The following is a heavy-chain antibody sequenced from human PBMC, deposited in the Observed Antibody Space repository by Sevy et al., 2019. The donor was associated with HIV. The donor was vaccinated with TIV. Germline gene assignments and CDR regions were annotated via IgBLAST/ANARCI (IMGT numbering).Heavy chain of an antibody. V-gene: IGHV3-21*01. CDR1: EFTFRDYT. CDR3: VRDRDYYGSGSYDY. J-gene: IGHJ4*02. Sequence: GGSLRLSCAASEFTFRDYTMNWVRQVPGKGLEWVSSISSGSSYISYADSVKGRFTISRDNAEKLLFLQMNSLRAEDTAVYYCVRDRDYYGSGSYDYWGQGTLVTVSS. D-gene: IGHD3-10*01. CDR2: ISSGSSYI.